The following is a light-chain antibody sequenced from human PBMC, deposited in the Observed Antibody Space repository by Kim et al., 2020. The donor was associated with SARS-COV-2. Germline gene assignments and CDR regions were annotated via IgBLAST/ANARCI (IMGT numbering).Light chain of an antibody. CDR1: SRDIGSYNY. V-gene: IGLV2-14*04. CDR3: SSYTSSNTFV. Sequence: GQSITISFTGTSRDIGSYNYVAWYQQHPGKAPKLMIYDVSKRPSGVSNRFSGSKSGNTASLTISGLQAEDEADYYCSSYTSSNTFVFGTGTKVTVL. J-gene: IGLJ1*01. CDR2: DVS.